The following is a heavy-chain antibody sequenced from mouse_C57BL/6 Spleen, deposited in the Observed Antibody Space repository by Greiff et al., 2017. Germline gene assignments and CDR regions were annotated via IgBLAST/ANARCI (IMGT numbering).Heavy chain of an antibody. J-gene: IGHJ2*01. CDR1: GYTFTSYW. D-gene: IGHD1-1*01. Sequence: VQLQQSGAELVRPGTSVKLSCKASGYTFTSYWMHWVKQRPGQGLEWIGVIDPSDSYTNYNQKFKGKATLTVDTSSSTAYMQLSSLTSEDSAVYYCARGYYGSSYDYWGQGTTLTVSS. CDR3: ARGYYGSSYDY. CDR2: IDPSDSYT. V-gene: IGHV1-59*01.